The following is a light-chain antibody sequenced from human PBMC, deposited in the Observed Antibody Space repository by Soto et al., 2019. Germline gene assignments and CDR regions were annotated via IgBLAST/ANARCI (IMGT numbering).Light chain of an antibody. Sequence: EIVLTQSPGPLSLSPGEGSTLSCRASQSVSSSYLAWYQQKPGQAPRLLIYGASSRATGIPDRFSGSGSGTDFTLIISRLEPEDFAVYYCQQYGSSPTFGQGTRLEIK. J-gene: IGKJ5*01. CDR2: GAS. V-gene: IGKV3-20*01. CDR3: QQYGSSPT. CDR1: QSVSSSY.